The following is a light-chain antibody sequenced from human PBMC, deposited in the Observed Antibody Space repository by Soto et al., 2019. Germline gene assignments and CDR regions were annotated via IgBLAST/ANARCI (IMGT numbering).Light chain of an antibody. V-gene: IGKV3-15*01. CDR3: QHYNNWPPIT. Sequence: EIVMTQSPATLSVSPGERATLSCRASQSVRSNLAWYQQKPGQAPRLLMYGASTRATGVPARFSGSGSGTEFSLTISSLQSEDFAVYYCQHYNNWPPITFGQGTRLEI. J-gene: IGKJ5*01. CDR2: GAS. CDR1: QSVRSN.